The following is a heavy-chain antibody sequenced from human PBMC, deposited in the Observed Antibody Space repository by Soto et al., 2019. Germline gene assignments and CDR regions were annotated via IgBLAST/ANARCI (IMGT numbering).Heavy chain of an antibody. J-gene: IGHJ6*01. CDR1: GFTFSSYG. CDR3: AKDRPHYYGSGGGMDV. D-gene: IGHD3-10*01. Sequence: QVQLVESGGGVVQPGRSLRLSCAASGFTFSSYGMHWVRQAPGKGLEWVAVISYDGSNKYYADSVKGRFTISRDNSKNTLYLQMNSLRAEDTAVYYCAKDRPHYYGSGGGMDVW. CDR2: ISYDGSNK. V-gene: IGHV3-30*18.